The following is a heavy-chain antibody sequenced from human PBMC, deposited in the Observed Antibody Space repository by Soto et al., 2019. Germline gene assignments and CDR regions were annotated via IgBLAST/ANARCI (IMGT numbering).Heavy chain of an antibody. CDR1: GGTFSSYT. CDR3: ARDDIAARQTSTEY. V-gene: IGHV1-69*02. J-gene: IGHJ4*02. CDR2: IIPILGIA. D-gene: IGHD6-6*01. Sequence: QVQLVQSGAEVKKPGSSVKVSCKASGGTFSSYTISWVRQAPGQGLEWMGRIIPILGIANYAQKFQGRVTITADKSTSTDYMELSSLRSEDTAVYYCARDDIAARQTSTEYWGQGTLVTVSS.